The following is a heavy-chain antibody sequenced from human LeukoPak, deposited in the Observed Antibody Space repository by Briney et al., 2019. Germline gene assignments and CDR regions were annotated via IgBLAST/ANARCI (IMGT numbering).Heavy chain of an antibody. CDR1: GFTLSGYW. Sequence: GGSLRLSCAASGFTLSGYWMHWVRQAPGKGLVWVSRINSDGRSTGYADSVKGRFTISRDNAKNTLYLQMNSLRAEDTAVYYCARGSTYSSSWYWDAFDIWGQGAMVTVSS. V-gene: IGHV3-74*01. J-gene: IGHJ3*02. CDR2: INSDGRST. CDR3: ARGSTYSSSWYWDAFDI. D-gene: IGHD6-13*01.